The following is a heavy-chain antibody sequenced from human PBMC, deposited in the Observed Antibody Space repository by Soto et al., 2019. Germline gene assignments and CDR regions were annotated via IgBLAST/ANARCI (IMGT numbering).Heavy chain of an antibody. D-gene: IGHD7-27*01. V-gene: IGHV3-72*01. CDR2: IRNKATSYTT. CDR3: VKGHLGLDN. J-gene: IGHJ4*02. Sequence: EVQLVESGGGLVQPGGSLRLSCVASGFTFSDSYMDWVRQAPGRGLEWVGRIRNKATSYTTEYAASVKGRFIISRDDSKISLYLQMNSLKGEDTAVYYCVKGHLGLDNWGQGTLVTVSS. CDR1: GFTFSDSY.